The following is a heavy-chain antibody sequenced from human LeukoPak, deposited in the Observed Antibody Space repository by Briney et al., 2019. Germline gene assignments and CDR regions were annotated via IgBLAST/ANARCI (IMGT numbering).Heavy chain of an antibody. CDR2: IYYTGNT. CDR1: GGSISGHY. CDR3: ARGAAVVDY. J-gene: IGHJ4*02. Sequence: PSETLSLTCTVSGGSISGHYWSWIRQPPGKGLEWIGYIYYTGNTKYNPSLKSRVTISEDTSKNQFSLKLSSVTAADTAVYYCARGAAVVDYWGQGTLVTVSS. D-gene: IGHD6-13*01. V-gene: IGHV4-59*11.